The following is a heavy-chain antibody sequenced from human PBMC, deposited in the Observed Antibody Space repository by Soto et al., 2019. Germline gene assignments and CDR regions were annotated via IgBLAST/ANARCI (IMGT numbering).Heavy chain of an antibody. V-gene: IGHV3-23*01. CDR1: GFTFSSYA. CDR3: AKDLYSNYFWSLGY. CDR2: ISGSGGST. D-gene: IGHD4-4*01. J-gene: IGHJ4*02. Sequence: GESLKISCAASGFTFSSYAMSWVRQAPGKGLEWVSAISGSGGSTYYADSVKGRFTISRDNSKNTLYLQMNSLRAEDTAVYYCAKDLYSNYFWSLGYWGQGTLVTVSS.